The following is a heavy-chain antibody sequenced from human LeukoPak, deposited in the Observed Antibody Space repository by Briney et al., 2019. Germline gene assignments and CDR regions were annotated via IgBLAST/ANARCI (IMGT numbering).Heavy chain of an antibody. J-gene: IGHJ6*03. CDR2: IYYSGST. V-gene: IGHV4-59*01. Sequence: SETLSLTCTVSGGSISSYYWSWIRQPPGKGLEWIGYIYYSGSTNYNPSLKSRVTISVDTSKNQFSLKLSSVTAADTAVYYCARVTRLRQYYYYYYIDVWGKGTTVTVSS. CDR1: GGSISSYY. D-gene: IGHD5-12*01. CDR3: ARVTRLRQYYYYYYIDV.